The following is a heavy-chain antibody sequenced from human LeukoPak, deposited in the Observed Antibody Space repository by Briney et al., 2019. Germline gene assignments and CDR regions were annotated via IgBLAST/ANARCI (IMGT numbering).Heavy chain of an antibody. CDR2: ISAYNGNT. Sequence: ASVKVSCKASGYTFTSYGISWVRQAPGQGLEWMGWISAYNGNTNYAQKLQGRVTMTTDTSTSTAYMELRSLRSDDTAVYYCARDPYRGYDYGTFSGAFDIWGQGTMVTVSS. CDR1: GYTFTSYG. D-gene: IGHD5-12*01. CDR3: ARDPYRGYDYGTFSGAFDI. J-gene: IGHJ3*02. V-gene: IGHV1-18*01.